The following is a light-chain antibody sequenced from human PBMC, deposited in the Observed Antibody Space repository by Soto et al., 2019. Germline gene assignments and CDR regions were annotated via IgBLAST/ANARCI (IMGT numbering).Light chain of an antibody. CDR2: WAS. J-gene: IGKJ2*01. V-gene: IGKV4-1*01. Sequence: DIVMTQSPDSLAVSLGERATINCESSQSVLYSPNNKNYLAWYQQKPGQPPKLLIYWASTRESGVPDRFSGSGSGTDFTLTISSLQAEDVAVYYCQQHYTTPYTFGQGTKLEIK. CDR3: QQHYTTPYT. CDR1: QSVLYSPNNKNY.